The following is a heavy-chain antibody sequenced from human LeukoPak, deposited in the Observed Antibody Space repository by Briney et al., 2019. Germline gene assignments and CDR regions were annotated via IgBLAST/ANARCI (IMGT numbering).Heavy chain of an antibody. CDR1: GGTFSSYG. J-gene: IGHJ4*02. D-gene: IGHD6-13*01. CDR3: ARDIGAAAPRGFDY. CDR2: ISAYNGNT. V-gene: IGHV1-18*01. Sequence: GASVKVSCKASGGTFSSYGISWVRQAPGQGLEWMEWISAYNGNTNYAQKLQGRVTMTTDTSTSTAYMELRSLRSDDTAVYYCARDIGAAAPRGFDYWGQGTLVTVSS.